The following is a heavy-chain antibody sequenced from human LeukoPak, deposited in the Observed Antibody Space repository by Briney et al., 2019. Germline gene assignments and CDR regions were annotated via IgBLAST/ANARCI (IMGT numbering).Heavy chain of an antibody. Sequence: ASVTVSCTASAYTFTDYYMHWVRQAPGQGLEWMGWINPNSGGTNYAQKFQGRVTMTRDTSISTASMELSRLRSDDTAVYYCVRYSIAVAGPYNWFDPWGQGTLVTVSS. V-gene: IGHV1-2*02. CDR1: AYTFTDYY. CDR3: VRYSIAVAGPYNWFDP. J-gene: IGHJ5*02. D-gene: IGHD6-19*01. CDR2: INPNSGGT.